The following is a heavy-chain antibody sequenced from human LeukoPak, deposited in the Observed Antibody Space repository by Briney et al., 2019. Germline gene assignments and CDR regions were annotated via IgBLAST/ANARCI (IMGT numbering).Heavy chain of an antibody. J-gene: IGHJ4*02. CDR2: IYNSGST. CDR3: ARVRDSGSYYFDY. Sequence: PSETLSLTCTVSGGSISGYYWSWIRQPPGKGLEWIGYIYNSGSTNYNPSLKSRVTISVDTSKNQFSLKLSSVTAADTAVYYCARVRDSGSYYFDYWGQGTLVTVSS. D-gene: IGHD1-26*01. V-gene: IGHV4-4*09. CDR1: GGSISGYY.